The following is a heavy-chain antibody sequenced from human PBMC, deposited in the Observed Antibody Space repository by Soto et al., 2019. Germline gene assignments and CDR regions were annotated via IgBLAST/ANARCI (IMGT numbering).Heavy chain of an antibody. J-gene: IGHJ5*02. CDR3: ARDRHAYCGGDCYFSWFDP. CDR2: IIPIFGTA. V-gene: IGHV1-69*13. Sequence: SVKVSCKASGGTFSSYAISWVRQAPGQGLEWMGGIIPIFGTANYAQKFQGRVTITADESTSTAYMELSSLRSEDTAVYYCARDRHAYCGGDCYFSWFDPWGQGTLVTVSS. D-gene: IGHD2-21*02. CDR1: GGTFSSYA.